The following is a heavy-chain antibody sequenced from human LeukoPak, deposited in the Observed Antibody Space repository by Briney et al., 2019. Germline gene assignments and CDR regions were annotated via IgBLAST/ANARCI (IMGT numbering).Heavy chain of an antibody. CDR3: AKDLPNPGTSRHFQY. Sequence: PGGSLRLSCAASGFTFTSYALSWVRQAPGKGLEWVSSISGSGGSTYYADSVKGRFTISRDNSKNTLYLQMNSLRAEDTAVYYCAKDLPNPGTSRHFQYWGQGNLVTVSS. CDR2: ISGSGGST. J-gene: IGHJ1*01. CDR1: GFTFTSYA. D-gene: IGHD2-8*01. V-gene: IGHV3-23*01.